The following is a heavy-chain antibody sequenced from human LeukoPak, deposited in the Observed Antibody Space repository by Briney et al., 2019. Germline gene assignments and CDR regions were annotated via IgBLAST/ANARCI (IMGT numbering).Heavy chain of an antibody. Sequence: PGGSLRLSCAASGFTFSSYWMHWVRQVPGKGLVWVSRINTDGRSTSYVDTVKGRFTMSRDIAKNTLYLQMNSLRAEDTAVYYCVRDVWGDRDSYFDYWGQGTLVTVSS. J-gene: IGHJ4*02. D-gene: IGHD2-21*01. V-gene: IGHV3-74*01. CDR3: VRDVWGDRDSYFDY. CDR1: GFTFSSYW. CDR2: INTDGRST.